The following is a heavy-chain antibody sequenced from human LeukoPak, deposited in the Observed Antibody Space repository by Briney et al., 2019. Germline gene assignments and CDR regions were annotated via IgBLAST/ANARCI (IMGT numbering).Heavy chain of an antibody. J-gene: IGHJ6*03. CDR2: INNTGNT. CDR1: GDSISRHY. Sequence: PSETLSLTCTVSGDSISRHYWSWIRQPPGGGLEGSGDINNTGNTDYSPSLKRRVTISVATWKHQVDLSLTSVTAADTDVYYCARDKGYCGGGRCYLVMDVWGKGATVIVSS. V-gene: IGHV4-59*11. D-gene: IGHD2-15*01. CDR3: ARDKGYCGGGRCYLVMDV.